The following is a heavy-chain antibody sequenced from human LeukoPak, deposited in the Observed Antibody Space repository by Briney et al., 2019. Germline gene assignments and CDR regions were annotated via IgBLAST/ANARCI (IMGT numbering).Heavy chain of an antibody. D-gene: IGHD6-19*01. CDR1: DFGSHH. CDR2: VSTDGIGT. V-gene: IGHV3-74*01. CDR3: ARGGYSSGLDY. Sequence: GGSLRLSCVASDFGSHHMHWVRQAPGKGLVWVSRVSTDGIGTAYADSVKGRFTISRDNAKNTVYLQMNSLRAKDTAVYYCARGGYSSGLDYWGQGTLVTVSS. J-gene: IGHJ4*02.